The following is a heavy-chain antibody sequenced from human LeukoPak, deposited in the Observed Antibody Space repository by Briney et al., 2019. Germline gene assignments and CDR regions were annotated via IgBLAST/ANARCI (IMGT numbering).Heavy chain of an antibody. CDR1: GFTFSNYA. V-gene: IGHV3-23*01. J-gene: IGHJ4*02. Sequence: GSLRLSCAASGFTFSNYAMSWVRQAPGKGLEWVSAISGSGGSTYYADSVKGRFTISRDNSKNTLYLQMNSLRAEDTAVYYCAKPGRITMIVAHFDYWGQGTLVTVSS. D-gene: IGHD3-22*01. CDR3: AKPGRITMIVAHFDY. CDR2: ISGSGGST.